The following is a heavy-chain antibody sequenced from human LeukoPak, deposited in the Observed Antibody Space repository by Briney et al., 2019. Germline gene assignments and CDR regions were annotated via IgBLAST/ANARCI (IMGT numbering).Heavy chain of an antibody. J-gene: IGHJ5*02. CDR2: IYTSGST. V-gene: IGHV4-4*07. D-gene: IGHD3-9*01. CDR3: ARENYDILTGYLGLTFDP. CDR1: GGSISSYY. Sequence: SETLSLTCTVSGGSISSYYWSWIRQPAGKGLEWIGRIYTSGSTNYNPSLKSRVTMSVDTSKNQFSLKLSSVTAADTAVYYCARENYDILTGYLGLTFDPWGQGTLVTVSP.